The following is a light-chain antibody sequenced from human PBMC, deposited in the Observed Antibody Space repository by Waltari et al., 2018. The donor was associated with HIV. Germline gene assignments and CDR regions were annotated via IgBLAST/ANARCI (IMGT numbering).Light chain of an antibody. CDR2: KDS. CDR1: VLPNHY. J-gene: IGLJ1*01. V-gene: IGLV3-25*03. CDR3: QAADSSGSYFV. Sequence: SYELTQPRSVSVSPGQTARITCSGDVLPNHYTLWYQQKSGQAPVLVVYKDSERPAGIPERFSGSSSGTTVTLFIDGVQAEDEADYYCQAADSSGSYFVFGTGTKVTVL.